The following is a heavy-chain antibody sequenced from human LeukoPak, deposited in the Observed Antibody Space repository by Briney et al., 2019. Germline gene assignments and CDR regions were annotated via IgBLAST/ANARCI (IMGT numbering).Heavy chain of an antibody. V-gene: IGHV5-51*01. CDR3: ARHSEGYCSGGSCPTDAFDI. CDR2: IYPGDYDN. J-gene: IGHJ3*02. CDR1: GFDFTRYW. Sequence: GVALQISYQGPGFDFTRYWIGWGRPRTGKGGGWMGIIYPGDYDNRYSPSFQGEVTISADKSISTAYLQCSNLKASDTAMYYFARHSEGYCSGGSCPTDAFDIWGQWTMVTVSS. D-gene: IGHD2-15*01.